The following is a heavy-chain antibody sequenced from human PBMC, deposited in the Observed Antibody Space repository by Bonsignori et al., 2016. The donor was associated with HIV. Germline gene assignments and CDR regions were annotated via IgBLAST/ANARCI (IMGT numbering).Heavy chain of an antibody. V-gene: IGHV3-9*01. D-gene: IGHD3-10*01. J-gene: IGHJ6*03. CDR3: AKDYGSGTIRWYYMDV. Sequence: VRQMPGKGLEWVSGISWNSGSIGYADSVKGRFTISRDNAKNSLYLQMNSLRAEDTALYYCAKDYGSGTIRWYYMDVWGKGTTVTVSS. CDR2: ISWNSGSI.